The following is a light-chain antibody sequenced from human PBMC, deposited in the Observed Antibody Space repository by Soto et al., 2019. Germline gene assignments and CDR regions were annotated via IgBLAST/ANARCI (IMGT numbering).Light chain of an antibody. CDR3: QSYDSSMSGSV. V-gene: IGLV1-40*01. Sequence: QSVLTQPPSVSGAPGQRVTVSCTGSSSNIGAGYDVHWYQQLPGTAPKLLIYANSNRPSGVPDRFSGTKSGTSASLAITGIKAEDEADYYCQSYDSSMSGSVFGGGTKLTVL. CDR2: ANS. J-gene: IGLJ2*01. CDR1: SSNIGAGYD.